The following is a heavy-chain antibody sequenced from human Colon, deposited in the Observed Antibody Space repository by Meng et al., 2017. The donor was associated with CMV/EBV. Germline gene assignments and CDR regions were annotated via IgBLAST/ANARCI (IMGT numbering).Heavy chain of an antibody. CDR3: ARDKGFLGGTFDY. CDR1: GFTFSSYT. D-gene: IGHD1-26*01. V-gene: IGHV3-21*01. CDR2: ISTSGTKI. Sequence: GESLKISCATSGFTFSSYTMHWVRQAPGKGLEWVSSISTSGTKIYYADSVKGRFTVSRDDARDSLYLQLNSLRAEDTALYYCARDKGFLGGTFDYWGQGTPVTVSS. J-gene: IGHJ4*02.